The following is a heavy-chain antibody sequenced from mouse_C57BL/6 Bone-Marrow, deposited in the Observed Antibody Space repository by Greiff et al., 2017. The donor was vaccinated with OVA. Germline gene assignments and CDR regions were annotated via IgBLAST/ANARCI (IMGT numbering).Heavy chain of an antibody. J-gene: IGHJ1*03. V-gene: IGHV1-81*01. CDR1: GYTFTSYG. Sequence: QVQLKESGAELARPGASVKLSCKASGYTFTSYGISWVKQRTGQGLEWIGEIYPRSGNTYYNEKFKGKATLTAATSSSTAYMELRSLTSEDSAVYFCARAPYSASRYEYFDVWGTGTTVTASS. CDR2: IYPRSGNT. CDR3: ARAPYSASRYEYFDV. D-gene: IGHD1-1*01.